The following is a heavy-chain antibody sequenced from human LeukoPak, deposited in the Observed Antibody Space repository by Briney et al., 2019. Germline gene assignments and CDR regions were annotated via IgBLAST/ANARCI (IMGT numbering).Heavy chain of an antibody. D-gene: IGHD6-19*01. V-gene: IGHV4-4*07. CDR3: AREARGIAVAGSRVLDY. CDR1: GGSISSYY. Sequence: PSETLSLTCTVSGGSISSYYWSWIRQPAGKGLEWIGRIYTSGSTNYNPSLKSRVTMSVDTSKNQFTLKLSSVTAADTAVYYCAREARGIAVAGSRVLDYWGQGTLVTVSS. J-gene: IGHJ4*02. CDR2: IYTSGST.